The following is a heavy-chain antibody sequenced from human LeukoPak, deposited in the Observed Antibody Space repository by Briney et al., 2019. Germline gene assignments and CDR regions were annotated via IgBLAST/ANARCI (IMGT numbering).Heavy chain of an antibody. CDR1: DYSISSGYGYY. J-gene: IGHJ3*02. CDR3: TRRAYSYGYKGNAFDI. CDR2: IYHSGIT. Sequence: SETLSLTCTVSDYSISSGYGYYWGWIRQPPGKGLEWIGNIYHSGITYYNHFNSSLKSRVTISIDTAKKQFSLKLSSVTAADTAMFYCTRRAYSYGYKGNAFDIWGQGTMVTVSS. V-gene: IGHV4-38-2*02. D-gene: IGHD5-18*01.